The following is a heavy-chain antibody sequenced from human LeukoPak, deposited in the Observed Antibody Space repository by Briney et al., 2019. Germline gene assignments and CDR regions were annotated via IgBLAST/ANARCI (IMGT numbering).Heavy chain of an antibody. CDR3: ARDSSSWYFDY. CDR2: ISYDGSNK. Sequence: GGSLRLSCAASGFTFSFYSMNWVRQAPGKGLEWVAVISYDGSNKYYADSVKGRFTISRDNSKNTLYLQMNSLRAEDTAVYYCARDSSSWYFDYWGQGTLVTVSS. CDR1: GFTFSFYS. V-gene: IGHV3-30*03. D-gene: IGHD6-13*01. J-gene: IGHJ4*02.